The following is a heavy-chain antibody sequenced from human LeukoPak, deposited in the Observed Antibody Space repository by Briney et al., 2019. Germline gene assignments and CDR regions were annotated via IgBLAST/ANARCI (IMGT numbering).Heavy chain of an antibody. CDR3: AKSSYYDSSGFYREYYFDY. CDR2: ISGSGGST. CDR1: RFTFSSYA. Sequence: GGSLRLSCAASRFTFSSYAMSRVRQAPGKGLEWVSSISGSGGSTYYADSVKGRFTISRDNSKNTLYLQMNSLRAEDTAVYYCAKSSYYDSSGFYREYYFDYWGQGTLVTVSS. D-gene: IGHD3-22*01. V-gene: IGHV3-23*01. J-gene: IGHJ4*02.